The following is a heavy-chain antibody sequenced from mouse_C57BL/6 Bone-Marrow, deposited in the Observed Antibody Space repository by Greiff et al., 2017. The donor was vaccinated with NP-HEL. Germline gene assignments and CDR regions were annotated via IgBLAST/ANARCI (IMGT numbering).Heavy chain of an antibody. Sequence: QVQLQQSGAELVRPGASVKLSCKASGYTFTGYYINWVKQRPGQGLEWIARIYPGSGNTYYNEKFKGKATLTAEKSSSTAYMHISSLTSENSAVYFCARSYYSNCVYANDYWGQGTTVTVSS. CDR2: IYPGSGNT. J-gene: IGHJ4*01. CDR1: GYTFTGYY. D-gene: IGHD2-5*01. V-gene: IGHV1-76*01. CDR3: ARSYYSNCVYANDY.